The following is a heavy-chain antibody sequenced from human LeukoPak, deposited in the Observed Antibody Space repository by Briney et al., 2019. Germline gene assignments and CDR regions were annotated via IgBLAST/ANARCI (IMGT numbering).Heavy chain of an antibody. CDR2: IRGGGPET. Sequence: GGSLRLSCVASGFSFNIYDMSWFRQAPGKGLEWVSGIRGGGPETYYADSVKGRFSISRDNSKNTLFLQTNGLRAEDSAIYYCVRGIRAPDFWGQGTLVTVSS. CDR1: GFSFNIYD. V-gene: IGHV3-23*01. CDR3: VRGIRAPDF. J-gene: IGHJ4*02.